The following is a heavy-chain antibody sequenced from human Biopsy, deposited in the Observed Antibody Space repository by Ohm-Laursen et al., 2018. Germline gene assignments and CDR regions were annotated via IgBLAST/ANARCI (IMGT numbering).Heavy chain of an antibody. Sequence: SDTLSLTCTVSGGSIRNNNYYWGWIRQPPGEGLERIGSIFYRGSTRYKPSLKSRVNIPVDKSKNHFSWKLNSVTAADTAVYYCARDYDTSGYYYVSWGQGTLVTVSS. J-gene: IGHJ5*02. CDR3: ARDYDTSGYYYVS. V-gene: IGHV4-39*02. CDR1: GGSIRNNNYY. CDR2: IFYRGST. D-gene: IGHD3-22*01.